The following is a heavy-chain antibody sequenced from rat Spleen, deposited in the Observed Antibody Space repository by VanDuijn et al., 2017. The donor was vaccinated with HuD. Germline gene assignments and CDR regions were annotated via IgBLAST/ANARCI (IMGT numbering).Heavy chain of an antibody. CDR2: MWSGGST. J-gene: IGHJ3*01. CDR3: TSDSGGRYYDGTYYFGTY. V-gene: IGHV2S63*01. CDR1: GFSLTDYS. Sequence: EVQLKESGPGLVQPSQTLSLTCTVSGFSLTDYSVHWIRQPPGQGLEWMGVMWSGGSTAYNSALNSRLSISRDTSKSKVFLKMNSKQTEETAIYYCTSDSGGRYYDGTYYFGTYWGQGTLVTVSS. D-gene: IGHD1-12*02.